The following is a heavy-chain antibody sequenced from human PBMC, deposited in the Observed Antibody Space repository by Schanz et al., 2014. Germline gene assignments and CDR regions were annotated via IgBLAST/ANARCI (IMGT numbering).Heavy chain of an antibody. V-gene: IGHV1-69*11. CDR1: GDTLSSYG. CDR3: ARGNTIFAVGILGGLDP. Sequence: QVQLVQSGAEVKKPGSSVTVSCKASGDTLSSYGISWVRQAPGQGLAWMGRIIPNLGSANYAQKYQGRVPTAADQSTSTGYMELSRVRSEDTAIYDGARGNTIFAVGILGGLDPWGQGTLVTVSS. D-gene: IGHD3-3*01. CDR2: IIPNLGSA. J-gene: IGHJ5*02.